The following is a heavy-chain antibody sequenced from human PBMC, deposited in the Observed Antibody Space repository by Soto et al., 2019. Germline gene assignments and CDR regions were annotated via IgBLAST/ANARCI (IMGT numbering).Heavy chain of an antibody. Sequence: EVQLVESGGGLVKPGGSLLLSCAASGFTFTNAWMSWVRQVPGKGLEWVGRIRSRTDAGTTDYAAPVKGRFTISRDDSKNTLYLQMNSLRTEDTAVYFCTTDVAGFCSITSCNLGSWFDPWGQGTLVNVSS. CDR2: IRSRTDAGTT. J-gene: IGHJ5*02. CDR3: TTDVAGFCSITSCNLGSWFDP. V-gene: IGHV3-15*01. D-gene: IGHD2-2*01. CDR1: GFTFTNAW.